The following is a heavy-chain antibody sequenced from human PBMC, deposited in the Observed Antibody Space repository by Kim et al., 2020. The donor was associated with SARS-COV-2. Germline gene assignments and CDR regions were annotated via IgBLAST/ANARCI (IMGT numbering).Heavy chain of an antibody. V-gene: IGHV4-59*08. CDR3: ARHRGDGGGMDV. J-gene: IGHJ6*02. CDR1: GGSISSYY. CDR2: IYYSGST. D-gene: IGHD3-16*01. Sequence: SETLSLTCTVSGGSISSYYWSWIRQPPGKGLEWIGYIYYSGSTNYNPSLKSRVTISVDTSKNQFSLKLSSVTAADAAVYYCARHRGDGGGMDVWGQGTTVTVSS.